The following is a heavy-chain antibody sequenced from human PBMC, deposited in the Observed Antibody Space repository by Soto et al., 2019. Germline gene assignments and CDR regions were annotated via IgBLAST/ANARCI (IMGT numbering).Heavy chain of an antibody. D-gene: IGHD6-13*01. CDR3: AKSAQIPGIADD. V-gene: IGHV3-30*18. CDR2: ISYDGSNK. Sequence: PGGSLRVSCAASGFTFSSYGMHWVRQAPGKGLEWVAVISYDGSNKYYADSVKGRFTISRDNSKNTLYLQMNSLRAEDTAVYYCAKSAQIPGIADDWGQGTLVTVS. CDR1: GFTFSSYG. J-gene: IGHJ4*02.